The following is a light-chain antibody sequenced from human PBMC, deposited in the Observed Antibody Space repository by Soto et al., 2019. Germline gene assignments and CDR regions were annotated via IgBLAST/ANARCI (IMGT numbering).Light chain of an antibody. CDR1: SSDVGGYNY. J-gene: IGLJ1*01. CDR3: SSYTSSFYV. V-gene: IGLV2-14*01. Sequence: QSALTQPASVSGSPGQSITISCTGTSSDVGGYNYVSWYQQHPGKAPKLMIYDVSNRPSGVSNRFPGSKSGNTASLTISGLQAEDEADYYCSSYTSSFYVFGTGTKVTVL. CDR2: DVS.